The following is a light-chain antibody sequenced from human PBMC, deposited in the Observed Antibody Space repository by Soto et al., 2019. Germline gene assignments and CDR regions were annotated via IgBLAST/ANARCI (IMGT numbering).Light chain of an antibody. CDR3: QQYNNWPYT. CDR2: GAS. V-gene: IGKV3-15*01. CDR1: QRVGSN. Sequence: EIVMTQSPATLSVSPGERATLSCRASQRVGSNFAWYLQKPGQAPTLLIYGASTRATGIPARFSGSVSGTEFTLTISSLQSEDFAVYYCQQYNNWPYTFGQGTKLEIK. J-gene: IGKJ2*01.